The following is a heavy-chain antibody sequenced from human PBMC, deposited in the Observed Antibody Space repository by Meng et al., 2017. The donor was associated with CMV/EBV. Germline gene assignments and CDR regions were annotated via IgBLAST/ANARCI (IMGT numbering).Heavy chain of an antibody. D-gene: IGHD2-2*01. CDR1: AGTFSSYA. V-gene: IGHV1-69*05. CDR3: ARERVVVPAASYGRWFDP. Sequence: SAQVSCKAAAGTFSSYAISWVRQAPGQGLEWMGGIIPIFGTANYAQKFQGRVTITTDESTSTAYMELSSLRSEDTAVYYCARERVVVPAASYGRWFDPWGQGTLVTVSS. J-gene: IGHJ5*02. CDR2: IIPIFGTA.